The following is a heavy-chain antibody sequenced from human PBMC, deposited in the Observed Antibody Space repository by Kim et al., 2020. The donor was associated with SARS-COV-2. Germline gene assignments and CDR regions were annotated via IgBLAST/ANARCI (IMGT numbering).Heavy chain of an antibody. Sequence: ASVKVSCKVSGYTFTDLSMNWVRQAPGQGLEWMGGFVPDDGATIYAQKFQGRVTMTADTSTDTAYMELSSLRSEDTAVYYCATLLRPNTSEYSYVYGSNSYCLDDWGQGTLVTVSS. CDR2: FVPDDGAT. J-gene: IGHJ4*02. CDR3: ATLLRPNTSEYSYVYGSNSYCLDD. V-gene: IGHV1-24*01. CDR1: GYTFTDLS. D-gene: IGHD5-18*01.